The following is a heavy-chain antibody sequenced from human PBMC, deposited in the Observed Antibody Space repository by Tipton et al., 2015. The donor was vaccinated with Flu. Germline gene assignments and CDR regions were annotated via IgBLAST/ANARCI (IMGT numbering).Heavy chain of an antibody. CDR3: AACPVQYYDFWSGYPDYYYMDV. CDR2: IYYSGST. D-gene: IGHD3-3*01. Sequence: TLSLTCTVSGGSISSYYWSWIRQPPGKGLEWIGYIYYSGSTNYNPSLKSRVTISVDTSKNQFSLKLSSVTAADTAVYYCAACPVQYYDFWSGYPDYYYMDVWGKGTTVTVSS. V-gene: IGHV4-59*01. J-gene: IGHJ6*03. CDR1: GGSISSYY.